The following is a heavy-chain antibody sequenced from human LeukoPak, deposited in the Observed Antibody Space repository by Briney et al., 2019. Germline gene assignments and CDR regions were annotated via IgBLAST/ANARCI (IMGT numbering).Heavy chain of an antibody. D-gene: IGHD1-1*01. V-gene: IGHV3-20*04. Sequence: GGSLRLSCAASGFNFEDYGMTWVRQAPGKGLEWVSGMNWSGGSTGYADSVKGRFTISRDNAKNSLYLQMNSLRAEDTALYYCARDRWNFYYGLDLWGQGTTVTVSS. CDR2: MNWSGGST. CDR3: ARDRWNFYYGLDL. J-gene: IGHJ6*02. CDR1: GFNFEDYG.